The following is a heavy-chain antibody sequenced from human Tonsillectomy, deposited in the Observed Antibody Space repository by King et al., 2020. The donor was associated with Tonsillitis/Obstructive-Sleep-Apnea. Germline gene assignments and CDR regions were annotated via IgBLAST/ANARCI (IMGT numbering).Heavy chain of an antibody. D-gene: IGHD4-17*01. V-gene: IGHV1-18*01. Sequence: QLVQSGAEVKKPGASVKVSCKASGYTFTSYGISWVRQAPGQGLEWMGWISAYNGNTKYAQKLQGRVTMTTDTATSTAYMELRSLRSDDTAVYYCARDAGDYDVGGGIDYWGQGTLVTVSS. J-gene: IGHJ4*02. CDR3: ARDAGDYDVGGGIDY. CDR2: ISAYNGNT. CDR1: GYTFTSYG.